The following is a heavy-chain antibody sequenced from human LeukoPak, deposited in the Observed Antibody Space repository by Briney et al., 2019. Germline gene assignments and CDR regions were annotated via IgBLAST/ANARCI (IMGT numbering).Heavy chain of an antibody. CDR1: GFTFSSYS. D-gene: IGHD3-22*01. Sequence: MTGGSLRLSCAASGFTFSSYSMTWVRQAPGKGLEWVSSISSSSYIYYADSVKGRFTISRDNAKNSLYLQMNSLRAEDTAVYYCAREEGWYYYDSSGYRYFDYWGQGTLVTVSS. CDR3: AREEGWYYYDSSGYRYFDY. J-gene: IGHJ4*02. V-gene: IGHV3-21*01. CDR2: ISSSSYI.